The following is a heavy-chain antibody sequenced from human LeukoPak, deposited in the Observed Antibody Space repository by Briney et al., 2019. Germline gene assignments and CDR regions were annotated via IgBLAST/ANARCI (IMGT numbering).Heavy chain of an antibody. CDR1: GGSISSYY. V-gene: IGHV4-59*01. Sequence: SETLSLTCTGSGGSISSYYWSWIRQPPGKGLEWIGYIYYSGSTNYNPSLKSRVTISVDTSKNQFSLKLSSLTAADRAVYYCARGSGGSYSNWFDPWGQGILVTVSS. D-gene: IGHD1-26*01. CDR2: IYYSGST. CDR3: ARGSGGSYSNWFDP. J-gene: IGHJ5*02.